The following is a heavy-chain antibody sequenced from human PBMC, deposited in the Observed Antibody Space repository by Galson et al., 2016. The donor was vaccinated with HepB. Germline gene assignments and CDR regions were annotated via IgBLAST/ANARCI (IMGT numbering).Heavy chain of an antibody. CDR2: IKHDGGDK. Sequence: SLRLSCAASGFSFSGVWMSWVRQAPGKGLEWVATIKHDGGDKYYVASVRGRFTISRDNAKNSLFMQMNSLRAEDTAVYHWAIGGSNYFDKWGQGTLVTVSS. J-gene: IGHJ4*02. V-gene: IGHV3-7*03. CDR3: AIGGSNYFDK. D-gene: IGHD6-6*01. CDR1: GFSFSGVW.